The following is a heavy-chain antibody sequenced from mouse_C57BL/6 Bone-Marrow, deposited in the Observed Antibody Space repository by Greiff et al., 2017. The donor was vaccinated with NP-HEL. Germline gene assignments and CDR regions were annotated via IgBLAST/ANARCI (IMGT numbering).Heavy chain of an antibody. CDR2: ISDGGSYT. CDR1: GFTFSSYA. D-gene: IGHD1-1*01. CDR3: ARDGVITTVVATYYWYFDV. J-gene: IGHJ1*03. Sequence: EVMLVESGGGLVKPGGSLKLSCAASGFTFSSYAMSWVRQTPEKRLEWVATISDGGSYTYYPDNVKGRFTISRDNAKNNLYLQMSHLKSEDTAMYYCARDGVITTVVATYYWYFDVWGTGTTVTVSS. V-gene: IGHV5-4*01.